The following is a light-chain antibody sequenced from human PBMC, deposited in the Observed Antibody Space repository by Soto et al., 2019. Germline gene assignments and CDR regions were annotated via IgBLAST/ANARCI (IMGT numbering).Light chain of an antibody. CDR1: QSISSY. J-gene: IGKJ1*01. CDR2: AAS. Sequence: DIQMTQSPSSLSASVGDRVTITCRVSQSISSYLNWYQQKPGKAPKLLIYAASSLQSGVPSRFSGSGSGTDFTLTISSLQPEDFATYYCQQSYSTPPWTFGQGTK. CDR3: QQSYSTPPWT. V-gene: IGKV1-39*01.